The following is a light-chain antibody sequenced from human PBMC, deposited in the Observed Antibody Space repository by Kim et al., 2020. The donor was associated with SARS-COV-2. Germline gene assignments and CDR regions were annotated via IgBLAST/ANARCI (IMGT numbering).Light chain of an antibody. CDR2: STS. J-gene: IGLJ3*02. CDR1: TGAVTSGYY. Sequence: PGGTVTLTCASSTGAVTSGYYPNWFQQKPGQVPRALIYSTSNKPPWTPARFSGSLLGDKAALTLSGVQPEDEAEYYCLLYYGGAQVFGGGTQLTVL. V-gene: IGLV7-43*01. CDR3: LLYYGGAQV.